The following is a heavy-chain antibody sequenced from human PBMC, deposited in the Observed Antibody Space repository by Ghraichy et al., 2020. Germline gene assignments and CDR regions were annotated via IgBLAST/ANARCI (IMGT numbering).Heavy chain of an antibody. CDR1: GGSISSYY. V-gene: IGHV4-59*01. CDR3: ARAGSSGYSKPDY. CDR2: IYYSGST. Sequence: SQTLSLTCTVSGGSISSYYWSWIRQPPGKGLEWIGYIYYSGSTNYNPSLKSRVTISVDTSKNQFSLKLSSVTAADTAVYYCARAGSSGYSKPDYWGQGTLVTVSA. J-gene: IGHJ4*02. D-gene: IGHD3-22*01.